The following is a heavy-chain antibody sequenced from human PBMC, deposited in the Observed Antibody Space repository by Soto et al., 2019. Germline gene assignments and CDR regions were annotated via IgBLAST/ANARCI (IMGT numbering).Heavy chain of an antibody. CDR2: IYYSGST. D-gene: IGHD6-13*01. V-gene: IGHV4-31*03. J-gene: IGHJ4*02. Sequence: QVQLQESGPGLVKPSQTLSLTCTVSGGSISSGGYYWSWIRQHPGKGLEWIGYIYYSGSTYYNPSLKSXXTXSXXTSKNQFSLKLSSVTAADTAVYYCARGSSSWTFDYWGQGTLVTVSS. CDR1: GGSISSGGYY. CDR3: ARGSSSWTFDY.